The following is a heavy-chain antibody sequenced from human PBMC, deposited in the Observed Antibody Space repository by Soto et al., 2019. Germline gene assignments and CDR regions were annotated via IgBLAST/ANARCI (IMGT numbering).Heavy chain of an antibody. CDR3: ARWGHPRITIFGVVNDAFDI. V-gene: IGHV4-4*02. Sequence: SETLSLTCAVSSGSISSSNWWSWVRQPPGKGLEWIGEIYHSGSTNYNPSLKSRVTISVDKSKNQFSLKLSSVTAADTAVYYCARWGHPRITIFGVVNDAFDIWGQGTMVTVSS. CDR2: IYHSGST. D-gene: IGHD3-3*01. CDR1: SGSISSSNW. J-gene: IGHJ3*02.